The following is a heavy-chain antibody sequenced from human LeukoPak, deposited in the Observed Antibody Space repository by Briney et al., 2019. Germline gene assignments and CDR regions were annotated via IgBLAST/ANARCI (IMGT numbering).Heavy chain of an antibody. D-gene: IGHD1-14*01. CDR1: GFTFSRYW. V-gene: IGHV3-7*01. J-gene: IGHJ4*02. Sequence: PGGSLRLSCSASGFTFSRYWMSWVRQAPGKGLEWVAIMKQDGSETYYVDSVKGRFTISRDNGKSSLYLQVNSLRAEDTAVYYCARNLPSDYWGQGTLVTVSS. CDR3: ARNLPSDY. CDR2: MKQDGSET.